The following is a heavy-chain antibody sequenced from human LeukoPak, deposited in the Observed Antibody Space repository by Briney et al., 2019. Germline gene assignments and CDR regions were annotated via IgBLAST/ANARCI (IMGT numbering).Heavy chain of an antibody. Sequence: GESLKISCTGSGYSFSSYWIGWVRQMPGKGLEWMGVIYPGDSDTRYTPSFQGQVTISADKSLSTAYLQWSSLKASDTAMYYCARQSSSSADNEYWGQGTLVTVSS. CDR1: GYSFSSYW. J-gene: IGHJ4*02. CDR3: ARQSSSSADNEY. V-gene: IGHV5-51*01. CDR2: IYPGDSDT. D-gene: IGHD6-6*01.